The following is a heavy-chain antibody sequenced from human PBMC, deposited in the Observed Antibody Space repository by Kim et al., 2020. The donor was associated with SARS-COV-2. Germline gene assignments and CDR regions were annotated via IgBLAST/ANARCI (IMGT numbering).Heavy chain of an antibody. CDR3: ARDSDSSGYHIWGDAFDI. D-gene: IGHD3-22*01. V-gene: IGHV1-69*01. J-gene: IGHJ3*02. Sequence: QGRVTITADESTSTAYMELSSLRSEDTAVYYCARDSDSSGYHIWGDAFDIWGQGTMVTVSS.